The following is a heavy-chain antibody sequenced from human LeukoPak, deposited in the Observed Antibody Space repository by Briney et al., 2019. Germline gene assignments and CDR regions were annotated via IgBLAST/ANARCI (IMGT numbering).Heavy chain of an antibody. D-gene: IGHD2-21*02. CDR3: ARDSCGGDCYPGSYAFDI. J-gene: IGHJ3*02. V-gene: IGHV1-69*05. CDR1: GGTFSSYA. CDR2: IIPIFGTA. Sequence: ASVKVSCKASGGTFSSYAISWVRQAPGQGLEWMGGIIPIFGTANYAQKFQGRVTITTDESTSTAYMELNSLRSEDTAVYYCARDSCGGDCYPGSYAFDIWGQGTMVTVSS.